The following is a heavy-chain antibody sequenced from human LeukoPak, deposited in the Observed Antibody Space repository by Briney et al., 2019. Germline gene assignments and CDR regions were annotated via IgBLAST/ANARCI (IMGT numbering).Heavy chain of an antibody. CDR3: ARERQLTVTDYFDY. Sequence: PSETLSLTCTVSGGFISSSSYYWGWIRQPPGKGLEWIGSIYYSGSTYYNPSLKSRVTISVDTSKNQFSLKLSSVTAADTAVYYCARERQLTVTDYFDYWGQGTLVTVSS. D-gene: IGHD4-17*01. V-gene: IGHV4-39*07. CDR2: IYYSGST. CDR1: GGFISSSSYY. J-gene: IGHJ4*02.